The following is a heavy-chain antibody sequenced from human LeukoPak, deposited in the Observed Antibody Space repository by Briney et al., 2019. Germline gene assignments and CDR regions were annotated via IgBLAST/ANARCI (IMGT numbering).Heavy chain of an antibody. J-gene: IGHJ4*02. V-gene: IGHV4-59*01. Sequence: SETLSLTCTVTGGSISSYYWSWIRQPPGKGLEWIGYIYYGGSTNYNPSLKSRVTISVDTSKNQFSLKLSSVTAADTAVYYCARTVGGFDYWGQGTLVTVSS. CDR3: ARTVGGFDY. CDR2: IYYGGST. D-gene: IGHD2-15*01. CDR1: GGSISSYY.